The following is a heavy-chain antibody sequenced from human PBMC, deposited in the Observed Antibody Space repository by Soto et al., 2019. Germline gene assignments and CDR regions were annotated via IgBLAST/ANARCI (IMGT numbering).Heavy chain of an antibody. D-gene: IGHD2-2*02. CDR1: GFSFSNFD. V-gene: IGHV3-13*05. J-gene: IGHJ6*02. CDR2: IGAARDP. Sequence: GGSLRLSCEASGFSFSNFDMHWVRQVPGKGLEWVSAIGAARDPYYLGSVKGRFTISRENAKNSVYLQMNDLRAGDSAVYYCARAYTGRLPRRADYYYAMDVWGQGTTVTVSS. CDR3: ARAYTGRLPRRADYYYAMDV.